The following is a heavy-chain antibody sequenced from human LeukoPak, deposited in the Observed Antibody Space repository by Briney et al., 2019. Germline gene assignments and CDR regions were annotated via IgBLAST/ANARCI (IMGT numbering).Heavy chain of an antibody. J-gene: IGHJ4*02. V-gene: IGHV3-23*01. CDR3: AKDLVPELLLWFGEFDY. CDR2: SSGSGGST. Sequence: GGSLRLSCAASGFTLSSYAMSWVRQAPGKGLEWVSASSGSGGSTYYADSVKGRFTISRDNSKNTLYLQMNSLRAEDTAVYYCAKDLVPELLLWFGEFDYWGQGTLVTVSS. D-gene: IGHD3-10*01. CDR1: GFTLSSYA.